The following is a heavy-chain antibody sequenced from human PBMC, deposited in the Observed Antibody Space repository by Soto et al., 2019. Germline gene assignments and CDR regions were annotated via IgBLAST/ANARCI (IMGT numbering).Heavy chain of an antibody. CDR3: ARAYGAGAFDF. Sequence: QVQLVQSGAEVKKPGASVKVSCTGSGYTFRSYDIHWVRQATGQGLEWMGWVNPNTGNTGYAQKCQGSVTMTRDMSKSSAYMEVNSLTSEDTAIYYCARAYGAGAFDFWGQGTLVSVSS. D-gene: IGHD3-10*01. J-gene: IGHJ5*01. V-gene: IGHV1-8*01. CDR2: VNPNTGNT. CDR1: GYTFRSYD.